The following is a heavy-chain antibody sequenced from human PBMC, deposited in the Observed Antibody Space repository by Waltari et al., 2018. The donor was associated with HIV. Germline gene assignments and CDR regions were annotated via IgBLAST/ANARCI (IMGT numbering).Heavy chain of an antibody. CDR2: IIPILGIA. J-gene: IGHJ6*02. Sequence: QVQLVQSGAEVKKPGSSVKVSCKASGGTFSSYAISWVRQAPGQGLEWMGRIIPILGIANYAQKFQGRVTITADKSTSTAYMELSSLRSEDTAVYYCARDWNYGDPDIGYYYYGMDVWGQGTTVTVSS. V-gene: IGHV1-69*04. CDR1: GGTFSSYA. CDR3: ARDWNYGDPDIGYYYYGMDV. D-gene: IGHD4-17*01.